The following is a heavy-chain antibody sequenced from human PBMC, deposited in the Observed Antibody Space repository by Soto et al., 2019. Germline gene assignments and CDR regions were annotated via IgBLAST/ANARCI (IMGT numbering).Heavy chain of an antibody. D-gene: IGHD7-27*01. CDR2: ISVHSGNT. CDR1: GSTFSSDA. V-gene: IGHV1-18*01. Sequence: QVQLVQSGAEVKKPGASVKVACEASGSTFSSDAIIWVRQAPGQGLEWVGWISVHSGNTKYAQNFQGRVTMTADISTSTAYMELRNLISDGAAVYYCARGMGLNWALAPRYYYYMDVWGKGTTVTVSS. J-gene: IGHJ6*03. CDR3: ARGMGLNWALAPRYYYYMDV.